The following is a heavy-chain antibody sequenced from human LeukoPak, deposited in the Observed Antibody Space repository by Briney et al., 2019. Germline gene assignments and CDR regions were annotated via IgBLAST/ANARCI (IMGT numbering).Heavy chain of an antibody. J-gene: IGHJ4*02. CDR3: ARGPSGCHNT. CDR2: IYSGGST. V-gene: IGHV3-66*01. D-gene: IGHD5-12*01. Sequence: PGGSLRLSCAASAFSVGSNYMTWVRQAPGKGLEWVSLIYSGGSTYYADSVKGRFTISRDNSKNTLYLQMNSLRAEDTAVYYCARGPSGCHNTGGQGTLVTVSS. CDR1: AFSVGSNY.